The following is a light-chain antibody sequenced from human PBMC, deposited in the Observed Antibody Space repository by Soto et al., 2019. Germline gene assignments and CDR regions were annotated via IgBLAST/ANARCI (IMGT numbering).Light chain of an antibody. CDR2: DVT. V-gene: IGLV2-14*01. CDR1: SSDVGAYDF. CDR3: SSYTTRSTLV. Sequence: QSALTQPASVSGSPGQSITISCTGTSSDVGAYDFVSWYQHSPGKAPKLVTFDVTRRPPGISDRFSGSKSANTASLTISGLQAADEAFYYCSSYTTRSTLVFGGGTKLTVL. J-gene: IGLJ2*01.